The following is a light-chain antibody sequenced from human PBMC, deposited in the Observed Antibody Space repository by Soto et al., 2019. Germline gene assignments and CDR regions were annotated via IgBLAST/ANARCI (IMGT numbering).Light chain of an antibody. V-gene: IGKV1-27*01. CDR2: ATS. Sequence: DVQMTQSPSSLSAFVGDRVTITCRASQGIAPDLAWFQQKPGKVPKLLIYATSTLQSGVPSRFSGSGSGTDFTLTINSLQPEDVGTYYCQKYNSAPLTCGGGPKVEIK. CDR3: QKYNSAPLT. CDR1: QGIAPD. J-gene: IGKJ4*01.